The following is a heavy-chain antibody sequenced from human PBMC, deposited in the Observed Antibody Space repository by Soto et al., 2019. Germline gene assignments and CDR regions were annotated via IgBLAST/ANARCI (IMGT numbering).Heavy chain of an antibody. J-gene: IGHJ6*02. V-gene: IGHV3-33*01. Sequence: QVQLVESGGGVVQPGRSLRLSCAASGFTFSSYGMHWVRQAPGKGLEWVAVIWYDGSNKYYADSVKGRFTISRDNSKKTLYLQMNSLRAEDTAVYYCARETGYCSGGSCYTYYYYGMDVWGQGTTVTVSS. CDR3: ARETGYCSGGSCYTYYYYGMDV. CDR2: IWYDGSNK. D-gene: IGHD2-15*01. CDR1: GFTFSSYG.